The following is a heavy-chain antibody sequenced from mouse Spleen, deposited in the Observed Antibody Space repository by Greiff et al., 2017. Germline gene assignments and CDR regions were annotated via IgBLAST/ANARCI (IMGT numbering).Heavy chain of an antibody. CDR1: GYTFTSYW. CDR3: ARRRTGAGLYYFDY. D-gene: IGHD4-1*01. CDR2: IDPSDSET. J-gene: IGHJ2*01. Sequence: QVQLQQSGAELVRPGSSVKLSCKASGYTFTSYWMHWVKQRPIQGLEWIGNIDPSDSETHYNQKFKDKATLTVDKSSSTAYMQLSSLTSEDSAVYYCARRRTGAGLYYFDYWGQGTTLTVSS. V-gene: IGHV1-52*01.